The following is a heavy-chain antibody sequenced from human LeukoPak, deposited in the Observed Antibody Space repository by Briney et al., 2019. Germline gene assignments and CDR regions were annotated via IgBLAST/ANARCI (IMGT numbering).Heavy chain of an antibody. D-gene: IGHD1-26*01. CDR1: GYTFSGSY. V-gene: IGHV1-69*04. CDR3: ARDQYSGSYTDY. CDR2: TIPVLGVV. Sequence: SVKVSCKASGYTFSGSYMHWVRQAPGQGLEWMGRTIPVLGVVDYAQKFQGRVTITADKSTSTAYMELSSLTSEDTAVYYCARDQYSGSYTDYWGQGTLVTVSS. J-gene: IGHJ4*02.